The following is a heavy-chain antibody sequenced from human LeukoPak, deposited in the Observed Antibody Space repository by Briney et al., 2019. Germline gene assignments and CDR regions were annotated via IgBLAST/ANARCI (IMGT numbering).Heavy chain of an antibody. CDR1: GGSFSGYY. CDR3: ARDSTPLYCSSTSCINWFDP. J-gene: IGHJ5*02. D-gene: IGHD2-2*01. V-gene: IGHV4-34*01. CDR2: INHSGST. Sequence: SETLSLTCAVYGGSFSGYYWSWIRQPPGKGLEWIGEINHSGSTNYNPSLKSRVAISVDTSKNQFSLKLSSVTAADTAVYYCARDSTPLYCSSTSCINWFDPWGQGTLVTVSS.